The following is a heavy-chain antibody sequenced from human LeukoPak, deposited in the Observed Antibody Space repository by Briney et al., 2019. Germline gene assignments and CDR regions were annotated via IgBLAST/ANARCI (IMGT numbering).Heavy chain of an antibody. V-gene: IGHV3-30*04. Sequence: GGSLRLSCSVSGFNFSSYPMHWVRQAPGKGLEWVAVISYDGSNRYYADSVKGRFTISRDNSKNTLYLQMNSLRAEDTAVYYCARESRGGSFDYWGQGTLVIVSS. CDR3: ARESRGGSFDY. CDR2: ISYDGSNR. J-gene: IGHJ4*02. CDR1: GFNFSSYP.